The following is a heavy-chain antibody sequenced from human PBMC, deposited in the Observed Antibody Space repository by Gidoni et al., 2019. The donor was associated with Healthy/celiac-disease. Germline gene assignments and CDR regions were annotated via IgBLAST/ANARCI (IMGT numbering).Heavy chain of an antibody. V-gene: IGHV4-39*01. D-gene: IGHD2-15*01. J-gene: IGHJ5*02. Sequence: QLQLQESGPGLVKPSETLSLTCTVPGGSISRSSYYWGWIRQPPGKGLEWIGSIYYSGSTYYNPSLKSRVTISVDTSKNQFSLKLSSVTAADTAVYYCASLIVVVVAATPWFDPWGQGTLVTVSS. CDR1: GGSISRSSYY. CDR2: IYYSGST. CDR3: ASLIVVVVAATPWFDP.